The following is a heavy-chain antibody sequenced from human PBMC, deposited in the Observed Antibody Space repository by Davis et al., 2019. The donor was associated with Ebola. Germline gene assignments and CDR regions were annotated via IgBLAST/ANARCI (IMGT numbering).Heavy chain of an antibody. D-gene: IGHD3-10*01. CDR1: GYTFTSYY. Sequence: ASVTVSCKAFGYTFTSYYIHWVRQAPGQGLEWMGIVNPSGGSTTYAQKFQGRVPMTRDTATSTVYMELSSLRSEDTAVYYCASGTYYGSGSYIDYWGQGTLVTVSS. J-gene: IGHJ4*02. V-gene: IGHV1-46*01. CDR2: VNPSGGST. CDR3: ASGTYYGSGSYIDY.